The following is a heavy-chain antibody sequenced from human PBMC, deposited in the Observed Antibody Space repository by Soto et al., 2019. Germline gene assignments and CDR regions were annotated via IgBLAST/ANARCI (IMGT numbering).Heavy chain of an antibody. D-gene: IGHD1-1*01. CDR3: ARDRYNYGCFDY. J-gene: IGHJ4*02. V-gene: IGHV1-18*01. CDR1: GYNLTNYG. Sequence: QVQLVQSGAEVKKPGASVKVSCKASGYNLTNYGISWVRQAPGQGLQWMGWINSYNGVTNNAHNFQDRVSMTTDTSTHTAYLELRSLRSDDTAVYYCARDRYNYGCFDYWGQGSLVTVSS. CDR2: INSYNGVT.